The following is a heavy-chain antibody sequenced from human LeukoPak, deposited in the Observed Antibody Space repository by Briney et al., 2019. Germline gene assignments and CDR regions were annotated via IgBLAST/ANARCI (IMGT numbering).Heavy chain of an antibody. Sequence: PGGSLRLSCAASGFTFSSYAMSWVRQAPGKGLEWVSAISGSGGSTYYADSVRGRFTISRDTSRNTLYLQMNSLTAEDTAVYYCARDRPYGAEGDLDYWGQGTVVTVSS. D-gene: IGHD1-14*01. J-gene: IGHJ4*02. CDR3: ARDRPYGAEGDLDY. CDR1: GFTFSSYA. CDR2: ISGSGGST. V-gene: IGHV3-23*01.